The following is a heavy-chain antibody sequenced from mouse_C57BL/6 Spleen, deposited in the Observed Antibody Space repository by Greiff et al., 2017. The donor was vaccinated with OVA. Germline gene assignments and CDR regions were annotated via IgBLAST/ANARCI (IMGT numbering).Heavy chain of an antibody. CDR3: ARGDLYAGYFDV. Sequence: QVQLKQPGAELVKPGASVKLSCKASGYTFTSYWMHWVKQRPGQGLEWIGMIHPNSGSTNYNEKFKSKATLTVDKSSSTAYMQLSSLTSEDSAVYYCARGDLYAGYFDVWGTGTTVTVSS. CDR2: IHPNSGST. D-gene: IGHD2-3*01. CDR1: GYTFTSYW. J-gene: IGHJ1*03. V-gene: IGHV1-64*01.